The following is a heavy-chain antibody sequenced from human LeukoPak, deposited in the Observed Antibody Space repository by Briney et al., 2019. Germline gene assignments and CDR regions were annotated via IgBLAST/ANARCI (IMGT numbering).Heavy chain of an antibody. Sequence: GESLRLSCAASGFTFSNYTMNWVRQAPGKGLEWVSSISSSSSYIYYADSVKGRFTISRDNAKNSLYLQMNSLRAEDTAVYYCARGRYCSGGSCYGFAALDYWGQGTLVTVSS. V-gene: IGHV3-21*01. CDR2: ISSSSSYI. CDR1: GFTFSNYT. D-gene: IGHD2-15*01. CDR3: ARGRYCSGGSCYGFAALDY. J-gene: IGHJ4*02.